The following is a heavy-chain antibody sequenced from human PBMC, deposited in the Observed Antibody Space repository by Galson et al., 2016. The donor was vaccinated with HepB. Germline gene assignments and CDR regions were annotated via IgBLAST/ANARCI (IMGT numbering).Heavy chain of an antibody. CDR1: GFSLSTSGMC. CDR3: ARIPGRSGYLSPFDY. CDR2: IDWDDDK. Sequence: PALVKPTQTLTLTCTFSGFSLSTSGMCISWIRQPPGKALEWLARIDWDDDKYYSTSLKTRLTISKDTSKNQVVLIMTNMDPVDTATYYCARIPGRSGYLSPFDYWGQGALVTVSS. D-gene: IGHD3-22*01. J-gene: IGHJ4*02. V-gene: IGHV2-70*11.